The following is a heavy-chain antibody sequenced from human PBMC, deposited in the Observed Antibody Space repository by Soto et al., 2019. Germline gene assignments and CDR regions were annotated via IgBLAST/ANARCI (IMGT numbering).Heavy chain of an antibody. CDR1: GFPFISYW. V-gene: IGHV3-74*01. CDR2: INSDGSST. Sequence: EVQLVESGGGLVQPGGPLRLSCAASGFPFISYWMHWVRQAPGKGLVWVSRINSDGSSTSYADSLKGRFTISRDNAKNTLYLQMNSLRAEDTAVYYCVRTSLVVAAATREDYWGQGTLVTVSS. J-gene: IGHJ4*02. D-gene: IGHD2-15*01. CDR3: VRTSLVVAAATREDY.